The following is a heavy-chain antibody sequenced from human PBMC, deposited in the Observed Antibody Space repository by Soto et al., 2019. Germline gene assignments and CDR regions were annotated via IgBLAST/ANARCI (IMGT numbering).Heavy chain of an antibody. J-gene: IGHJ4*02. Sequence: GGSLRLSCEASGFTFSSYPMHWVRQAPGKGLEWVTVISYDGGNQYYADSVKGRFTISRDNSKDTLYLQMRSLRSDDTAVYFCARGPVTQTSFIDHWGQGTLVTVYS. CDR2: ISYDGGNQ. V-gene: IGHV3-30-3*01. D-gene: IGHD4-4*01. CDR1: GFTFSSYP. CDR3: ARGPVTQTSFIDH.